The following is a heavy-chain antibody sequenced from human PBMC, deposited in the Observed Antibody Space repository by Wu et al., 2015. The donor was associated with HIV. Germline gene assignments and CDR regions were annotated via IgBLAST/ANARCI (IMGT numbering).Heavy chain of an antibody. D-gene: IGHD2-8*01. J-gene: IGHJ4*02. V-gene: IGHV4-38-2*02. CDR1: GYSISSGYY. CDR3: ARVIVPAAIEFVYCTNGVCYFDY. CDR2: IYHSGST. Sequence: QVQLQESGPGLVKPSETLSLTCTVSGYSISSGYYWGWIRQPPGKGLEWIGSIYHSGSTYYNPSLKSRVTISVDTSKNQFSLKLSSVTAADTAVYYCARVIVPAAIEFVYCTNGVCYFDYWGQGTLVTVSS.